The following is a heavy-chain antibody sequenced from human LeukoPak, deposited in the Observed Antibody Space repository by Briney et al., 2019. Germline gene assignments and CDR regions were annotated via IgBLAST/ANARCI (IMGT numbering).Heavy chain of an antibody. CDR1: GFTFSGSA. CDR3: ARSAYGLGSYYKY. V-gene: IGHV3-73*01. J-gene: IGHJ4*02. CDR2: IRSKANSYAT. Sequence: PGGSLRLSCAASGFTFSGSAMHWVRQASGKGLEWVGRIRSKANSYATAYAASVKGRFTISRDDSKNTAYLQMNSLKTEDTAVYYCARSAYGLGSYYKYWGQGTLVTVSS. D-gene: IGHD3-10*01.